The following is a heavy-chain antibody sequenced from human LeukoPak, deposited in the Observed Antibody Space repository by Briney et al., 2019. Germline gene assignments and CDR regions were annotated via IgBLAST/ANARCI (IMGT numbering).Heavy chain of an antibody. D-gene: IGHD6-13*01. CDR3: ASRRELAAAGTVFDH. CDR2: IYYSRST. J-gene: IGHJ4*02. V-gene: IGHV4-39*01. Sequence: NPSETLSLTCTVSGGSISSISYYWGWIRQPPGKGLEWIVSIYYSRSTYYNPSLKSRVTISVDTSKNQFSLKLSSVTAAATAVYYCASRRELAAAGTVFDHWRQVTLVTVSS. CDR1: GGSISSISYY.